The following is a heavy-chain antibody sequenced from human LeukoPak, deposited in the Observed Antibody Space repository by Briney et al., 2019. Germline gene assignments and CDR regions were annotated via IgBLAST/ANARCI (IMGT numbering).Heavy chain of an antibody. CDR1: GGSISSYY. V-gene: IGHV4-59*01. D-gene: IGHD5-18*01. CDR2: IYYSGST. CDR3: ARGGRERYSYGRS. Sequence: PSETLSLTCTVSGGSISSYYWSWIRQPPGKGLEWIGYIYYSGSTNYNPSLKSRVTISVDTSKNQFSLKLSSVTAADTAVYYCARGGRERYSYGRSWGQGTLVTVSS. J-gene: IGHJ4*02.